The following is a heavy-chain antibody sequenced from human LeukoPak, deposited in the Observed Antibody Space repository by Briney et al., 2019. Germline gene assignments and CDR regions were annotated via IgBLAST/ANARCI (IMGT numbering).Heavy chain of an antibody. CDR1: GFTFSSYG. CDR2: ISYDASNK. V-gene: IGHV3-30*03. J-gene: IGHJ3*02. Sequence: QPGGSLRLSCAASGFTFSSYGMHWVRQAPGKGLEWVAVISYDASNKYYADSVKGRFTISRDNSKSTLYLQMNSLRAEDTAVYYCAGKSSPNDFDIWGQGTMVTVSS. CDR3: AGKSSPNDFDI. D-gene: IGHD6-6*01.